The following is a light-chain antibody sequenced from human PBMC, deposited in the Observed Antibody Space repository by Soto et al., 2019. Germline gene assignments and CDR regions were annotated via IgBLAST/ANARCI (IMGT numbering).Light chain of an antibody. V-gene: IGKV3-20*01. CDR3: QQYVTSSPRT. J-gene: IGKJ1*01. Sequence: EIVLAQSPVTLSLSPGERATLSCTGSYTISSSYLAWYQQKPGQAPRLLMYGISRRATGIPDRFSGSGSGTDFTLTITRLEPEDFAVYYCQQYVTSSPRTFGQGTKVDIK. CDR2: GIS. CDR1: YTISSSY.